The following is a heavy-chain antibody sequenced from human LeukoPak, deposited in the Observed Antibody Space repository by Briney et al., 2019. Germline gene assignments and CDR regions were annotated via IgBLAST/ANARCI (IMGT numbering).Heavy chain of an antibody. CDR2: ISGSGGST. CDR3: AKGGYYYDSSGSFDY. V-gene: IGHV3-23*01. D-gene: IGHD3-22*01. Sequence: GGSLRLSCAASGFTFSSYAMHWVRQAPGKGLEWVSAISGSGGSTYYADSVKGRFTISRDNSKNTLYLQMNSLRAEDTAVYYCAKGGYYYDSSGSFDYWGQGTLVTVSS. CDR1: GFTFSSYA. J-gene: IGHJ4*02.